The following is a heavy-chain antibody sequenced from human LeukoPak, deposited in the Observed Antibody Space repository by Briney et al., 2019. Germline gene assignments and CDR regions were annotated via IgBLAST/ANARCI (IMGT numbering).Heavy chain of an antibody. CDR3: AKDKRDGYNPLDY. J-gene: IGHJ4*02. Sequence: GGSLRLSCAASGFTFSSYAMSWVRQAPGKGLEWVSTISGSGGSTYYADSVKGRFTNSRDNSKNTLYLQMNSLRAEDTAVYHCAKDKRDGYNPLDYWGQGTLVTVSS. CDR1: GFTFSSYA. V-gene: IGHV3-23*01. CDR2: ISGSGGST. D-gene: IGHD5-24*01.